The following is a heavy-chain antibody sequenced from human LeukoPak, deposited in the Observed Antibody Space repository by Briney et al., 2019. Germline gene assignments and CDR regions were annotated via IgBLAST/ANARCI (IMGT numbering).Heavy chain of an antibody. CDR2: IYHSGST. V-gene: IGHV4-38-2*02. D-gene: IGHD3-3*01. CDR3: ARQTGAGLFILP. CDR1: GYSISSGYY. Sequence: SETLSLTCTVSGYSISSGYYWGWIRQPPVKGLEWIGSIYHSGSTYYNPSLKSRVTISVDTSKNQFSLILTSVTAADTAVYYCARQTGAGLFILPGGQGTLVTVSS. J-gene: IGHJ4*02.